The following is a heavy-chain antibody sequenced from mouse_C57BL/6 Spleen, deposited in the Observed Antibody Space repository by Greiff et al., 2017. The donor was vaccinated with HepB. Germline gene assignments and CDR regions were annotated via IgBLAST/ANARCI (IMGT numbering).Heavy chain of an antibody. J-gene: IGHJ1*03. D-gene: IGHD1-1*01. Sequence: EVMLVESGGGLVKPGGSLKLSCAASGFTFSDYGMHWVRQAPEKGLEWVAYISSGSSTIYYADTVKGRFTISRDNAKNTLFLQMTSLRSEDTAMYYCARRGIYYYGSSHWYFDVWGTGTTVTVSS. CDR3: ARRGIYYYGSSHWYFDV. CDR2: ISSGSSTI. V-gene: IGHV5-17*01. CDR1: GFTFSDYG.